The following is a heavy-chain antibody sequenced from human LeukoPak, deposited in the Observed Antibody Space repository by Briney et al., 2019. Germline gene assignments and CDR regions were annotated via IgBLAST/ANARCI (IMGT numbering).Heavy chain of an antibody. CDR1: GFTFSNAW. D-gene: IGHD2-15*01. Sequence: GGSLRLSCAASGFTFSNAWMSWVRQAPGKGLEWVGRIKSKTDGGTTDYAAPVKGRFTISRDDSKNTLYLQMNSLKTEDTAVYYCTTDYEPGSGIYYFDYWGRGTLVTVSS. CDR2: IKSKTDGGTT. CDR3: TTDYEPGSGIYYFDY. J-gene: IGHJ4*02. V-gene: IGHV3-15*01.